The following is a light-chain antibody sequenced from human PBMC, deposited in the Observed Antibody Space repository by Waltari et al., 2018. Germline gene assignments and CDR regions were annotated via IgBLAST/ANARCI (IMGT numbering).Light chain of an antibody. Sequence: QSALTQPASVSGSPGQSITISCAGTSSDVGSYNLVSWYQQHPGKAPKLLLYDVSDRPSGVSNRFAGSKSANTASLTISGLQAEDEADYYGSSYTTSSTLVVFGGGTKLTVL. J-gene: IGLJ2*01. CDR1: SSDVGSYNL. CDR3: SSYTTSSTLVV. V-gene: IGLV2-14*02. CDR2: DVS.